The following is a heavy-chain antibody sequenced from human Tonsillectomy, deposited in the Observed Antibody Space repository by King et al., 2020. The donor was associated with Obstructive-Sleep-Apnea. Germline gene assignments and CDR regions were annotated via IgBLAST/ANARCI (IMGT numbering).Heavy chain of an antibody. Sequence: VQLVQSGGGLVRPGRSLRLSCAASGFNFDDYAMHWVRQAPGKGLEWVSGISWNSGSIGYADSVKGRFTISRDNAKNSLYLQMNRLRAEDTALYYCTKDLSSGWYSPLDYWGQGTLVTVSS. D-gene: IGHD6-19*01. CDR2: ISWNSGSI. CDR3: TKDLSSGWYSPLDY. V-gene: IGHV3-9*01. CDR1: GFNFDDYA. J-gene: IGHJ4*02.